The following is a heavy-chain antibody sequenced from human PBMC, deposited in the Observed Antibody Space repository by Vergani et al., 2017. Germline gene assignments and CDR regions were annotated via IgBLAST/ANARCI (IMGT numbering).Heavy chain of an antibody. CDR1: GFTFRNYA. V-gene: IGHV3-23*01. Sequence: EVQLLESGGGLAQPGGSLRLSCAASGFTFRNYAMTWVRQAPGKGLEWVSIISDNGGTTYYADSVKGRFTISRDNSKDTLYLQMNSLRAEDTAVYYCATCRYVYSGYDLDSGISTYFYFGLDVWGQGTTITVSS. D-gene: IGHD5-12*01. J-gene: IGHJ6*02. CDR2: ISDNGGTT. CDR3: ATCRYVYSGYDLDSGISTYFYFGLDV.